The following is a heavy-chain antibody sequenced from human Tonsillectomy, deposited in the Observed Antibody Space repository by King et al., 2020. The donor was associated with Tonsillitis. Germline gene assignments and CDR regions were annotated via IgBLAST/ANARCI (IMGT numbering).Heavy chain of an antibody. V-gene: IGHV3-30-3*01. D-gene: IGHD3-10*01. CDR2: ISYDGSNK. CDR1: GCTFSTYS. CDR3: ARDRGYGSGTYINY. Sequence: VQLVESGGGVVQPGRSLRLSCAASGCTFSTYSMHWVRQAPGKGLEWVAVISYDGSNKYYADSVKGRFTISRDSSKNTLYLQMNSLRAEDTAVYYCARDRGYGSGTYINYWGQGTLVTVSS. J-gene: IGHJ4*02.